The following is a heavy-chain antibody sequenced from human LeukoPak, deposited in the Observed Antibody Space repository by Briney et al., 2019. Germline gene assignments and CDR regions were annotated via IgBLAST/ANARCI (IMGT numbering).Heavy chain of an antibody. CDR1: GFTFDDYV. V-gene: IGHV3-74*01. CDR3: ARENWNYVFDY. J-gene: IGHJ4*02. CDR2: INSDGSST. D-gene: IGHD1-7*01. Sequence: GGSLRLSCAASGFTFDDYVMSWVRQAPGKGLVWVSRINSDGSSTSYADSVKGRFTISRDNAKNTLYLQMNSLRAEDTAVYHCARENWNYVFDYWGQGTLVTVSS.